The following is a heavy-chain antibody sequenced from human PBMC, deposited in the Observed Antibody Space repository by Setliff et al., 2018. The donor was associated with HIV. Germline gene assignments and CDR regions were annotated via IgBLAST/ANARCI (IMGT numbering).Heavy chain of an antibody. CDR3: AKGAGFYGDYTFDY. V-gene: IGHV4-59*11. D-gene: IGHD4-17*01. CDR2: IYSTGST. Sequence: KASETLSLTCTVSGASITSHYWSWIRQSPGRELEWIGYIYSTGSTNYNPSLQSRVSISMDASKNKFSLKVTSVTSADTAVYYCAKGAGFYGDYTFDYWGQGNLVT. J-gene: IGHJ4*02. CDR1: GASITSHY.